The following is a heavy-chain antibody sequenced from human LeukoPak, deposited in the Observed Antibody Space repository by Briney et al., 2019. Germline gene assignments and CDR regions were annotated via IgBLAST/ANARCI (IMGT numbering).Heavy chain of an antibody. Sequence: GGSLRLSCAASGFSFSSYSMNWVRQAPGKGLECVSYISSSGTTTYYADSVKGRFTISRDNAKNSLYLQMNSLRAEDTAVYYCARDYGDNYWGQGTLVTVSS. CDR1: GFSFSSYS. J-gene: IGHJ4*02. CDR3: ARDYGDNY. V-gene: IGHV3-48*01. CDR2: ISSSGTTT. D-gene: IGHD4-17*01.